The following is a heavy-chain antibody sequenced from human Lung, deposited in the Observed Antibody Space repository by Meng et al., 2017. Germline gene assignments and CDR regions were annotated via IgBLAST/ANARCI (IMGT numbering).Heavy chain of an antibody. D-gene: IGHD2-15*01. CDR1: GYSISSGYY. J-gene: IGHJ4*02. V-gene: IGHV4-38-2*02. Sequence: GSLRLSCTVSGYSISSGYYWGWIRQPPGKRLELIGSIYHSGSTYYNPSLKSRVTISVDTSKNQFSLKLSSVTAADTAVYYCATTREYCSGGSCYSYFDYWGQGTLVTVSS. CDR2: IYHSGST. CDR3: ATTREYCSGGSCYSYFDY.